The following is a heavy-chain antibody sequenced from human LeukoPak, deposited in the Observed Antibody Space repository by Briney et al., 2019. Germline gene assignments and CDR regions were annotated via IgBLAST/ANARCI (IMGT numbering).Heavy chain of an antibody. V-gene: IGHV4-59*01. Sequence: SETLSLTCTVSGGSITSYYWSWIRQPPGKGLEWIGYIYYSGSTNYNPSLKSRVTISVDTSKNQFSLKLSSVTAADTAVYYCARGGGISHYYYYMDVWGKGTTVTVSS. D-gene: IGHD6-13*01. J-gene: IGHJ6*03. CDR1: GGSITSYY. CDR3: ARGGGISHYYYYMDV. CDR2: IYYSGST.